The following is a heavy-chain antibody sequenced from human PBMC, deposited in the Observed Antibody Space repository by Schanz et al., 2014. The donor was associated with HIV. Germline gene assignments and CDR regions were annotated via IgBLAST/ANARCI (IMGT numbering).Heavy chain of an antibody. V-gene: IGHV1-69*01. CDR3: ARDVSVDCTGINNCYTRKWFDP. D-gene: IGHD2-2*02. Sequence: QVPLVQSGAAVTQPGSSVTVSCKASGGTFNNSAINWVRQAPGQGLEWMGQVIPMFGTANFAQRFQGRVTITADESTRTAYMALSSLRPEDTAMYYCARDVSVDCTGINNCYTRKWFDPWGQGTLVTVSS. CDR1: GGTFNNSA. J-gene: IGHJ5*02. CDR2: VIPMFGTA.